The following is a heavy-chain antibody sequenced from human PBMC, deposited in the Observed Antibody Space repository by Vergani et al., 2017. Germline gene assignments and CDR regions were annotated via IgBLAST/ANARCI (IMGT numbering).Heavy chain of an antibody. CDR2: IYSTGST. D-gene: IGHD3-16*01. J-gene: IGHJ4*02. V-gene: IGHV4-31*03. CDR3: ARMGGYDEGYAFRIGYFDS. Sequence: QVQLQESGPGLVKPSQTLSLTCSVSGDPIRSGVYYWNWIRQHPGKGLEWIGYIYSTGSTHHNPSLRRRINMSVDTSKNQFSLKLNSVTAADAAMYYCARMGGYDEGYAFRIGYFDSWGPGILVTVSS. CDR1: GDPIRSGVYY.